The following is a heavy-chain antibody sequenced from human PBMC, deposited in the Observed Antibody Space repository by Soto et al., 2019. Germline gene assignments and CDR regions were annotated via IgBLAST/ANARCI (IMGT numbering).Heavy chain of an antibody. V-gene: IGHV3-9*01. J-gene: IGHJ4*02. CDR2: INWNSGSI. CDR3: AREDSIIIPAVSDF. D-gene: IGHD2-2*01. Sequence: GGSLRLSCAASGFTFDDYAMHWVRQVPGKGLEWVSGINWNSGSIGYADSVKGRFAISRDNAKNSLHLQMNTLRVEDTAVYYCAREDSIIIPAVSDFWGQGTLVTVS. CDR1: GFTFDDYA.